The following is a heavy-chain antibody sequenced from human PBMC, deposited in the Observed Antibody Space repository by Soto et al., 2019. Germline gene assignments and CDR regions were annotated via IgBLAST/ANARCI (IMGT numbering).Heavy chain of an antibody. CDR1: GFTFDNYG. CDR2: INWNGGST. Sequence: GGSLRLSCAASGFTFDNYGMSWVRQAPGKGLEWVSGINWNGGSTGYADSVKGRFTISRDNAKNSLYLQMNSLRAEDTALYYCARDDSSGYSTYYFDYWGQGTLVTVSS. J-gene: IGHJ4*02. CDR3: ARDDSSGYSTYYFDY. D-gene: IGHD3-22*01. V-gene: IGHV3-20*04.